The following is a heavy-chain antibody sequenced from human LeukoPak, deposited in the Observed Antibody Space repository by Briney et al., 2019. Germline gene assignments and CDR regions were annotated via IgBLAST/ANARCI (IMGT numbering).Heavy chain of an antibody. J-gene: IGHJ6*02. CDR1: GGSISSGDYY. Sequence: SQTLSLTCTVSGGSISSGDYYWSWIRQPPGKGLKWIGYIYYSGSTYYNPSLKGRVTISVDTSKNQFSLKLSSVTAADTAVYYCARVVLRYFDWSYGMDVWGQGTTVTVSS. V-gene: IGHV4-30-4*01. CDR2: IYYSGST. CDR3: ARVVLRYFDWSYGMDV. D-gene: IGHD3-9*01.